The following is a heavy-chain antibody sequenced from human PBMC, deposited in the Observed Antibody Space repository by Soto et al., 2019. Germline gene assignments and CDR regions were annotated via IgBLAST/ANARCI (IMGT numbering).Heavy chain of an antibody. CDR1: GYTFTGYA. CDR2: INAGNGNT. Sequence: QVQVVQSGAEEKKPGASVKVSCTASGYTFTGYAMHWVRQAPGQRLEWMGWINAGNGNTKYSQKFQGRVTITRDTSACTAYMELSSLRSEDTAGYYCARAVSVPGDFDYWCQGTLVTVSS. D-gene: IGHD6-19*01. V-gene: IGHV1-3*05. J-gene: IGHJ4*02. CDR3: ARAVSVPGDFDY.